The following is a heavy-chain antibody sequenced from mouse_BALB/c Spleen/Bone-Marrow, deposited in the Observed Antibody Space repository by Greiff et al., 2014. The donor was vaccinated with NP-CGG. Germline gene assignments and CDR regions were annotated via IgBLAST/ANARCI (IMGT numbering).Heavy chain of an antibody. J-gene: IGHJ2*01. CDR1: GYTFTSYT. CDR3: ARSKYGNYFDY. Sequence: QVQLKESGAELARPGASVKMSCQTSGYTFTSYTMHWVKQRPGQGLEWIGYIDPSRDFTNCNQKFKDKATLTADKSSSTAYMQLSSLTSEDSAVYYCARSKYGNYFDYWGQGTTVTVSS. CDR2: IDPSRDFT. D-gene: IGHD2-10*02. V-gene: IGHV1-4*01.